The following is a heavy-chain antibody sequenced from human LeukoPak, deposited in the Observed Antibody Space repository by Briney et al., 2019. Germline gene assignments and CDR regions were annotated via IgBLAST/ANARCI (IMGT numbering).Heavy chain of an antibody. J-gene: IGHJ3*02. CDR3: ARDQSSGWLHRHFAFDI. CDR2: ISSSSSYI. CDR1: GFTFSSYS. V-gene: IGHV3-21*01. D-gene: IGHD6-19*01. Sequence: GGSLRLSCAASGFTFSSYSMNWVRQAPGKGLEWVSSISSSSSYIYYADSVKGRFTISRDNAKNSLYLQMNSLRAEDTAVYYCARDQSSGWLHRHFAFDIWGQGTMVTVSS.